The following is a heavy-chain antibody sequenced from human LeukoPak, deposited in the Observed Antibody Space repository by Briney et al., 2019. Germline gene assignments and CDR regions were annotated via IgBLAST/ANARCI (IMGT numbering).Heavy chain of an antibody. J-gene: IGHJ4*02. V-gene: IGHV1-2*02. CDR1: GYTLTGYY. Sequence: GASVRVSCKASGYTLTGYYMHWVRQAPGQGLEWMGWINPNSGGTNYAQKFQGRVTMTRDTSISTAYMELSRLRSDDTAVYYCARLEEYPTIAMFDYWGQGTLVTVSS. CDR2: INPNSGGT. D-gene: IGHD4/OR15-4a*01. CDR3: ARLEEYPTIAMFDY.